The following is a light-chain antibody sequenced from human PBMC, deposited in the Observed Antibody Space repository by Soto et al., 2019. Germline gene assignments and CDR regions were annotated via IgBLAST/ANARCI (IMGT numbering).Light chain of an antibody. V-gene: IGKV3-20*01. J-gene: IGKJ5*01. CDR3: QQYGSSPIT. CDR2: GAS. Sequence: EIVMKQSPATLSVSNGDRATLSCRASQSVSNNYLAWYQQKPGQAPRLLIYGASNRATGIPDRFSGSGSGTDFTLTISRLEPEDFAVYYCQQYGSSPITFGQGTLLAVK. CDR1: QSVSNNY.